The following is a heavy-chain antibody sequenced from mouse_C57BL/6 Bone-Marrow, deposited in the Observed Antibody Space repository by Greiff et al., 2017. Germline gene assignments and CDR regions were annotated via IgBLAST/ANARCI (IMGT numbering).Heavy chain of an antibody. CDR2: ISYDGSN. CDR3: ARGGWLPRFAY. V-gene: IGHV3-6*01. CDR1: GYSITSGYY. Sequence: DVKLVESGPGLVKPSQSLSLTCSVTGYSITSGYYWNWIRQFPGNKLEWMGYISYDGSNNYNPSLKNRISITRDTSKNQFFLKLNSVTTEDTATYYCARGGWLPRFAYWGQGTLVTVSA. D-gene: IGHD2-3*01. J-gene: IGHJ3*01.